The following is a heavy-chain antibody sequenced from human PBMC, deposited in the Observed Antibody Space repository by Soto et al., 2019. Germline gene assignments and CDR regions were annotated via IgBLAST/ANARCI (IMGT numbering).Heavy chain of an antibody. J-gene: IGHJ4*02. CDR1: GGSISSSSYY. CDR3: ARRSSSWYYFDY. D-gene: IGHD6-13*01. CDR2: IYYSGST. Sequence: PSETLSLTCTVSGGSISSSSYYWGWIRQPPGKGLEWIGSIYYSGSTYYNPSLKSRVTISVDTSKNQFSLKLSSVTAADTAVYYCARRSSSWYYFDYWGQGTLVTSPQ. V-gene: IGHV4-39*01.